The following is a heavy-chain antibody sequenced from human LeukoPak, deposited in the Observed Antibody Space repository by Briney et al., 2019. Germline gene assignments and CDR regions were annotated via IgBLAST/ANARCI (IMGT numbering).Heavy chain of an antibody. CDR3: AQYYDFWSGPRDDAFDI. J-gene: IGHJ3*02. D-gene: IGHD3-3*01. CDR1: GGTFSSYA. CDR2: IIPIFGTA. V-gene: IGHV1-69*13. Sequence: VKVSCKASGGTFSSYAISWVRQAPGQGLEWMGGIIPIFGTANYAQKFQGRVTITTDESTSTAYMELSSLRSEDTAVYYCAQYYDFWSGPRDDAFDIWGQGTMVTVSS.